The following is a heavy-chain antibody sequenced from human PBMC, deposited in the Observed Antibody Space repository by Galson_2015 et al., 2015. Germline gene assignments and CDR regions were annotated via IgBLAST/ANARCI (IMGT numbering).Heavy chain of an antibody. J-gene: IGHJ4*02. V-gene: IGHV3-23*01. CDR2: ITGSGART. Sequence: SLRLSCAASGFTLNNYAMTWVRQAPGKGLEWTTTITGSGARTYYADSVKGRFTISRDNSKNTLYLQMDSLRADDTAVYYCAKAGYCIESGCSMSFEYWGQGTLVTVSS. D-gene: IGHD2-15*01. CDR3: AKAGYCIESGCSMSFEY. CDR1: GFTLNNYA.